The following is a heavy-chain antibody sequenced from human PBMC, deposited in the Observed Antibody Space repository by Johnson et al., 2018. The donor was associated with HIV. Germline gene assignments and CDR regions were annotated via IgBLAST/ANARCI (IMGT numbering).Heavy chain of an antibody. J-gene: IGHJ3*02. CDR2: ISYDGSNK. Sequence: QVQLVESGGGVVQPGRSLRLSCAASGFTFSSYAMHWVRQAPGKGLEWVSVISYDGSNKYNADSVKGRFTISRDNSKNTLYLQMNSLRAEDTAVYYCANPTGSDAFDIWGQGTMVTASS. V-gene: IGHV3-30-3*01. CDR1: GFTFSSYA. CDR3: ANPTGSDAFDI. D-gene: IGHD1-1*01.